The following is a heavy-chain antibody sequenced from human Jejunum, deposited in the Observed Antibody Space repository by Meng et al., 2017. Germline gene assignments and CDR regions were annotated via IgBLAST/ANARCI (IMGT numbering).Heavy chain of an antibody. CDR1: GFTFSDYW. D-gene: IGHD1-7*01. Sequence: EVQLVESGGGLVQPGGSLRLSCAASGFTFSDYWMHWVRQAPGKGLVCISRINIDGSITTYADSVKGRFAISRDNAENTLHLQMNSLRAEDTAVYYCATVREGNFFFDDWGQGTLVTVSS. V-gene: IGHV3-74*01. CDR3: ATVREGNFFFDD. J-gene: IGHJ4*02. CDR2: INIDGSIT.